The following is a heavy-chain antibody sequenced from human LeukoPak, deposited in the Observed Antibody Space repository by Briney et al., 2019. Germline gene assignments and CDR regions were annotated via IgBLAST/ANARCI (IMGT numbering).Heavy chain of an antibody. CDR1: GFTFSSYW. Sequence: GGSLRLSCAASGFTFSSYWMSWVRQAPGKGLEWVANIKQDGSEKYYVDSVKGRFTISRDNAKNSLYLQMNSLRAEDTAVYYCAREKDGSGKSIRYYYYMDVWGKGTTVTVSS. V-gene: IGHV3-7*01. J-gene: IGHJ6*03. CDR3: AREKDGSGKSIRYYYYMDV. D-gene: IGHD3-10*01. CDR2: IKQDGSEK.